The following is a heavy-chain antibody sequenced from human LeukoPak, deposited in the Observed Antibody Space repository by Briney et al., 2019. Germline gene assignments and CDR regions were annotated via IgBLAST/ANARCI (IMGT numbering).Heavy chain of an antibody. V-gene: IGHV4-59*02. CDR1: GASVRSHY. J-gene: IGHJ5*02. Sequence: SGTLSLTCTVSGASVRSHYWSWIRQPPGKGLEWIGNVFHNGDSSFAPSLTSRVTMSVDTSKNQFSLNLNSVTAADTAVYYCASKPIVPASQGHYFDTWGQGILVTVSS. CDR2: VFHNGDS. CDR3: ASKPIVPASQGHYFDT. D-gene: IGHD2-2*01.